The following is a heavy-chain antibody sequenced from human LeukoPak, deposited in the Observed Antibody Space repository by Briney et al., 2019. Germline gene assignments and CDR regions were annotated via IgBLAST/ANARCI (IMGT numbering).Heavy chain of an antibody. V-gene: IGHV3-23*01. CDR2: ISGSGGST. CDR3: AKDIGYGSSTSLVAFDI. CDR1: GFTFSSYA. D-gene: IGHD2-2*01. J-gene: IGHJ3*02. Sequence: GGSLRLSCAASGFTFSSYAMSWVRQAPGKGLEWVSAISGSGGSTYYADSVKGRFTISRDNSKNTLYLQMNRLRAEDTAVYYCAKDIGYGSSTSLVAFDIWGQGTMVTVSS.